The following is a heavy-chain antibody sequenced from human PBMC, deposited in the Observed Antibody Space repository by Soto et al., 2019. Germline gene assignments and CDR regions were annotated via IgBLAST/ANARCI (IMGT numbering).Heavy chain of an antibody. CDR2: ITSSSTDI. CDR1: GFTFSGYT. Sequence: QLVESGGGLVKPGGSLRLSCAASGFTFSGYTMNWVRLAPGTGLEWVSSITSSSTDIYYADSVKGRFTISRDNAENSLFLQRNSLRAEDTAVYYCVRDTGFYDDAGQKYYYGMDVWGQGTTVTVS. D-gene: IGHD3-22*01. V-gene: IGHV3-21*01. CDR3: VRDTGFYDDAGQKYYYGMDV. J-gene: IGHJ6*02.